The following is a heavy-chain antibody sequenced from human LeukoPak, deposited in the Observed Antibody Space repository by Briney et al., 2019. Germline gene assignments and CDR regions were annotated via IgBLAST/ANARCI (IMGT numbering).Heavy chain of an antibody. CDR3: ARDPGNYGDLGLDI. V-gene: IGHV4-39*02. J-gene: IGHJ3*02. D-gene: IGHD4-17*01. Sequence: SETLSLTCTVSDGSIASSSYYWGWIRQPPGKGLEWIGAFYYTGTTYYNPSLKSRVTISVDTSKNQFFLRLSSVTAADTAVYYCARDPGNYGDLGLDIWGQGTTVTVSS. CDR1: DGSIASSSYY. CDR2: FYYTGTT.